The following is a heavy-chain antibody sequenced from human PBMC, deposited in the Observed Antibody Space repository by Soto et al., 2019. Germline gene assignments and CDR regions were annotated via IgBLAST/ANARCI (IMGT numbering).Heavy chain of an antibody. CDR1: GFTFSSYA. CDR3: AKMRTDFWSNLDY. CDR2: ISGSGGST. J-gene: IGHJ4*02. D-gene: IGHD3-3*01. Sequence: QLLESGGGLVQPGGSLRLSCAASGFTFSSYAMSWVRQAPGKGLEWVSAISGSGGSTYYADSVKGRFTISRDNSKNTLYLQMNSLRAEDMAVYYCAKMRTDFWSNLDYWGQGTLVTVSS. V-gene: IGHV3-23*01.